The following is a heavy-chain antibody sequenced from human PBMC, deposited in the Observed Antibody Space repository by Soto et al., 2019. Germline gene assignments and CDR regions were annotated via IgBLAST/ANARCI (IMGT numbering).Heavy chain of an antibody. Sequence: QVQLVQSGAEVKRPGASMKVSCKASGYTFTNYGISWVRQAPGQGLEWMGWISADNVNTNYAQKLQGRVTMTTETSTSTAYMELRSLRSDDTAVYYCARWQQRKGYFDLWGRGTLVTVSS. V-gene: IGHV1-18*01. CDR2: ISADNVNT. CDR3: ARWQQRKGYFDL. J-gene: IGHJ2*01. CDR1: GYTFTNYG. D-gene: IGHD6-13*01.